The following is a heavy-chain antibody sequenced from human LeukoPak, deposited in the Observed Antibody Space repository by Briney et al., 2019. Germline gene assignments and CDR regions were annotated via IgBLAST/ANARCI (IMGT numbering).Heavy chain of an antibody. CDR2: ISDTGATT. J-gene: IGHJ4*02. Sequence: QPGGFLRLSCAGSGFTFSSYAMSWVRQAPGKGLEWVSAISDTGATTYDADSVKGRFTISRDNSRSTLYLQMNSLRAEDTALYYCAKDTSIGRYCTNGVCSPFDYWGQGTLVTVSS. V-gene: IGHV3-23*01. CDR1: GFTFSSYA. D-gene: IGHD2-8*01. CDR3: AKDTSIGRYCTNGVCSPFDY.